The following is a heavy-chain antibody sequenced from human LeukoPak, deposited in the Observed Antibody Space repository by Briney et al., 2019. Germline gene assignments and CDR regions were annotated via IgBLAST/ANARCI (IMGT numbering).Heavy chain of an antibody. V-gene: IGHV1-24*01. J-gene: IGHJ4*02. CDR3: ATVAAPPPITPFDY. D-gene: IGHD3-10*01. CDR1: GYTLTELS. Sequence: ASVKVSCKVSGYTLTELSMHWVRQAPGKGLEWMGGFDPEDGETIYAQKFQGRVTMTEDTSTDTAYMELSSLRSEDTAVYYCATVAAPPPITPFDYWDQGTLVTVSS. CDR2: FDPEDGET.